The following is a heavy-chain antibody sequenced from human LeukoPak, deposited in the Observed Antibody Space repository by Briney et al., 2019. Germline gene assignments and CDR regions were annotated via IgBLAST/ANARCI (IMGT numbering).Heavy chain of an antibody. V-gene: IGHV3-30-3*01. CDR3: ARPGEGNWFDP. Sequence: GGSLRLSCAASGFTFSSYAMHWVRQAPGKGLEWVAVISYDGSNKYYADSVKGRFTISRDNSKNTLYLQMNSLRAEDTAVYYCARPGEGNWFDPWGQGTLVTVSS. D-gene: IGHD7-27*01. CDR2: ISYDGSNK. CDR1: GFTFSSYA. J-gene: IGHJ5*02.